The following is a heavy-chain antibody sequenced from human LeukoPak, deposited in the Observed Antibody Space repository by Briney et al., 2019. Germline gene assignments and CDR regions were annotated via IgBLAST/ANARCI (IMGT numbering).Heavy chain of an antibody. CDR2: INTNTGNP. D-gene: IGHD3-3*02. V-gene: IGHV7-4-1*02. Sequence: ASVKVSCKASGYTFTSYGISWVRQAPGQGLEWMGWINTNTGNPTYAQGFTGRFVFSLDTSVSTAYLQISSLKAEDTAVYYCARDGGLANPHPDYWGQGTLVTVSS. J-gene: IGHJ4*02. CDR1: GYTFTSYG. CDR3: ARDGGLANPHPDY.